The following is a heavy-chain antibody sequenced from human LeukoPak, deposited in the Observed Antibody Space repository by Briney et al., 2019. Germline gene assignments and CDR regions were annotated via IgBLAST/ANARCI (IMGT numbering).Heavy chain of an antibody. CDR3: ARVPNCSSTSCYETFDP. Sequence: PGGSLRLSCAASGFTVSNNYMSWVRQAPGKGLEWVSIIYGGGSTYYADSVKGRFTISRDNSKNALYLQMNSLRAEDTAVYYCARVPNCSSTSCYETFDPWGQGTLVTVSS. D-gene: IGHD2-2*01. CDR2: IYGGGST. CDR1: GFTVSNNY. V-gene: IGHV3-53*01. J-gene: IGHJ5*02.